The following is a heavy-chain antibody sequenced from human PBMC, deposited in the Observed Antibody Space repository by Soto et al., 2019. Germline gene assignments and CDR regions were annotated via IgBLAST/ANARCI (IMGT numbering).Heavy chain of an antibody. J-gene: IGHJ4*02. Sequence: PGDSLKISCGASGFTFTNFWMHWVRQVPGKGLVWVSRIDTSGTSTSYADSVKGRFTISRDNAKSTVTLQMNSLRAEDTGVYYCARDSSYFDVWSQGSLVTVSS. CDR3: ARDSSYFDV. D-gene: IGHD3-10*01. CDR2: IDTSGTST. V-gene: IGHV3-74*01. CDR1: GFTFTNFW.